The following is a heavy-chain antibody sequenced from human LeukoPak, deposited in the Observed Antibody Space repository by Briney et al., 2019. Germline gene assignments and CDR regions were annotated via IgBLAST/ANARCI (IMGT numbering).Heavy chain of an antibody. V-gene: IGHV3-7*01. D-gene: IGHD2-8*01. CDR3: AKAGNGFGY. CDR1: GFTFSSNW. J-gene: IGHJ4*02. Sequence: PGGSLTLSCAASGFTFSSNWMSWVREAPGKGLEWVANIKQDGSEKNYVDSVKGRFTISRDNAKSSLYLQMNSLTAEDTAVYYCAKAGNGFGYWGQGALVTVSS. CDR2: IKQDGSEK.